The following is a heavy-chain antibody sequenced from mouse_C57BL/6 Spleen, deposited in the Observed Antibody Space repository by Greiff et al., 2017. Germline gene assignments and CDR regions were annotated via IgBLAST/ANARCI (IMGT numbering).Heavy chain of an antibody. CDR2: INPYNGDT. CDR1: GYSFTGYF. CDR3: ARGYDLYYYAMDY. D-gene: IGHD2-12*01. V-gene: IGHV1-20*01. J-gene: IGHJ4*01. Sequence: EVQLQQSGPELVKPGDSVKISCKASGYSFTGYFMNWVMQSHGKSLEWIGRINPYNGDTFYNQKFKGKATLTVDKSSSTAHMELRSLTSEDSAVYYCARGYDLYYYAMDYWGQGTSVTVSS.